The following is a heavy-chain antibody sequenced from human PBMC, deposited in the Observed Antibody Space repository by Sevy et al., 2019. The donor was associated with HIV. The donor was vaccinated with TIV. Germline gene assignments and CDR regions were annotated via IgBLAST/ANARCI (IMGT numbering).Heavy chain of an antibody. J-gene: IGHJ4*02. CDR1: GYTFSGYY. CDR2: INPGSGGT. D-gene: IGHD3-22*01. CDR3: ARMGNYYDSSGYYPLKF. Sequence: ASVKVSCRTSGYTFSGYYVHWLRQAPGQGLEWMGWINPGSGGTFFAKNFQDRVTLTLDTSITTAYMELGSLRLDDAAIYYCARMGNYYDSSGYYPLKFWGQGTMVTVSS. V-gene: IGHV1-2*02.